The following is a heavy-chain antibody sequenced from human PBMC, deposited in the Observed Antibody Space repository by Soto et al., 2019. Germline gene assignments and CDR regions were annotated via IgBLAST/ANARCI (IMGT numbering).Heavy chain of an antibody. V-gene: IGHV2-26*01. J-gene: IGHJ6*02. D-gene: IGHD3-9*01. CDR3: ARMKVDSYQFYYAMDV. CDR1: GFSLTTCKMI. CDR2: IFSDNER. Sequence: LVNPTETLTLTCTVSGFSLTTCKMILSWIRQPPGKALEWLAHIFSDNERSYSTSLQGRLTISKDTSGSQVVLSMTNVDPVDTATYYCARMKVDSYQFYYAMDVWGQGTTVTVSS.